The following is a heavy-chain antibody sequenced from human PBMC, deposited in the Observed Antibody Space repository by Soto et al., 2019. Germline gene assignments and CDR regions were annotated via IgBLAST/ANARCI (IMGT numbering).Heavy chain of an antibody. Sequence: GGSLRLSCAASGFTFSNAWMSWVRQAPGKGLEWVGRIKSKTDGGTTDYAAPVKGRFTISRDDSKNTLYLQMNSLKTEDTAVYYCTTRDIVVAWSFDYRGQGTLVTVSS. CDR3: TTRDIVVAWSFDY. J-gene: IGHJ4*02. CDR1: GFTFSNAW. V-gene: IGHV3-15*01. D-gene: IGHD2-15*01. CDR2: IKSKTDGGTT.